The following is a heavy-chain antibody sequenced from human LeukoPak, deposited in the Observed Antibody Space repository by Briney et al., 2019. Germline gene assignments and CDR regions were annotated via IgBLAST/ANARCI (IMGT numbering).Heavy chain of an antibody. J-gene: IGHJ6*02. CDR3: ARGSPYYYGSGSYYKARDYYYGMDV. CDR1: GFTFSSYS. CDR2: ISSSSSYI. D-gene: IGHD3-10*01. V-gene: IGHV3-21*01. Sequence: GGSLRLSCAASGFTFSSYSMNWVRQAPGKGLEWVSSISSSSSYIYYADSVKGRFTISRDNAKNSLYLQMNSLRAEDTAVYYCARGSPYYYGSGSYYKARDYYYGMDVWGQGTTVTVSS.